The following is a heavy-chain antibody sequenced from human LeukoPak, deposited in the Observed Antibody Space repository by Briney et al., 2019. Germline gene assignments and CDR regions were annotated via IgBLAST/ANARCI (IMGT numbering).Heavy chain of an antibody. CDR2: INPNSGGT. D-gene: IGHD3-10*01. J-gene: IGHJ4*02. CDR3: ARGELWFGELFHTPFDY. CDR1: GYTFTGYY. Sequence: ASVKVSCKASGYTFTGYYMHWVRQAPGQGLEWMGWINPNSGGTNYAQKFQGRVTMTRDTSISTAYMELGRLRSDDTAVYYCARGELWFGELFHTPFDYWGQGTLVTVSS. V-gene: IGHV1-2*02.